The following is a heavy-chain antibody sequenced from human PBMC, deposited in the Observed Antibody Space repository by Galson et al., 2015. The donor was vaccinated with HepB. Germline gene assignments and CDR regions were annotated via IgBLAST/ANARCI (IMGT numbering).Heavy chain of an antibody. Sequence: SLRLSCAASGFTFSSYAMHWVRQAPGKGLEWVAVISYDGSNKYYADSVKGRFTISRDNSKNTLYLQMNSLRAEDTAVYYCARGYFRYCSSTSCYGFDYWGQGTLVTVSS. V-gene: IGHV3-30*04. CDR3: ARGYFRYCSSTSCYGFDY. J-gene: IGHJ4*02. CDR1: GFTFSSYA. D-gene: IGHD2-2*01. CDR2: ISYDGSNK.